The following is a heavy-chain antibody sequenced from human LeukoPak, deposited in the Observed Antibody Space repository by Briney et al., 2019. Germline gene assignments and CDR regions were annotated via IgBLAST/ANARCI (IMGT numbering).Heavy chain of an antibody. CDR3: ARGMAEAYDYNWFDP. V-gene: IGHV4-4*07. CDR2: IYGSGAT. J-gene: IGHJ5*02. CDR1: GGSVSNYY. D-gene: IGHD5-12*01. Sequence: SETLSLTCTVSGGSVSNYYWSWVRQPAGKGLEWIGRIYGSGATRYNPSLQSRVTMSVDVSKNQFSLKLTSMTAADTAVYFCARGMAEAYDYNWFDPWGQGILVTVSS.